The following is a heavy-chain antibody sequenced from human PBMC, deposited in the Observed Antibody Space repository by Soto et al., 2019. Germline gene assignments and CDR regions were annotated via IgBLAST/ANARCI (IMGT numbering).Heavy chain of an antibody. CDR2: GST. J-gene: IGHJ6*01. D-gene: IGHD4-4*01. CDR3: AKDDLDVKEASRTTVTCPVGDY. Sequence: GSTYYADSVKGRFTISRDNSKNTLYLQMNSLRAEDTAVYYCAKDDLDVKEASRTTVTCPVGDY. V-gene: IGHV3-53*01.